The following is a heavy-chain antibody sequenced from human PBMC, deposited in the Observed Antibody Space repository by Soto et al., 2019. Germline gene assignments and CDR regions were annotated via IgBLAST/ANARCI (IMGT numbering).Heavy chain of an antibody. CDR2: VIPILRQA. V-gene: IGHV1-69*13. D-gene: IGHD6-6*01. J-gene: IGHJ4*02. Sequence: SVKVSCKASGGIFSSYAISWLRQAPGQGLEWMGAVIPILRQAYYAQDFQDRVSITADESTRTTYLELSSLRSDDTAVYFCARVGGIGAPPGTDYWGQGTLVTVPQ. CDR3: ARVGGIGAPPGTDY. CDR1: GGIFSSYA.